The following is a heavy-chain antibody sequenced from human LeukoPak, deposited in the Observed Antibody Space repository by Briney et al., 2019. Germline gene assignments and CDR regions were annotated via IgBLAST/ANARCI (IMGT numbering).Heavy chain of an antibody. J-gene: IGHJ3*02. CDR1: GYTFTSYY. Sequence: GASVKVSCKASGYTFTSYYMHWVRQAPGQGLEWMGIINPSGGSTSYAQKFQGRVTMTRDMSTSTVYMELSSLRSEDTAVYYCATHATVIDAFDIWGQGTMVTVSS. CDR2: INPSGGST. V-gene: IGHV1-46*01. CDR3: ATHATVIDAFDI. D-gene: IGHD4-17*01.